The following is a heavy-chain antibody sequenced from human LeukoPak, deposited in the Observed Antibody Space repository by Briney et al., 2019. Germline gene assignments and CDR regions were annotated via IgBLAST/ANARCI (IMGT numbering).Heavy chain of an antibody. CDR1: GGSISSSSYY. V-gene: IGHV4-39*01. CDR3: ARVWGRNNYGDSLRGYFQH. Sequence: SETLSLTCTVSGGSISSSSYYWGWIRQPPGKGLEWIGSIYYSGSTYYNPSLKSRVTISVDTSKNQFSLELSSVTAADTAVYYCARVWGRNNYGDSLRGYFQHWGQGTLVTVSS. D-gene: IGHD4-17*01. J-gene: IGHJ1*01. CDR2: IYYSGST.